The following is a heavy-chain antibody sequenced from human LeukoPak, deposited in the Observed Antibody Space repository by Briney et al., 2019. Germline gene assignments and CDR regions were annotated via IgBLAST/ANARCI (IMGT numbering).Heavy chain of an antibody. Sequence: PGGSLRLSCAASGFTFSSYAMSWVRQAPGKGLEWVSAVSGSGASTYYADSVKGRFTTSRDNSKNTLYLQMNSLRAEDTAVYYCARGSKGDYVLWYWGQGTLVTVSS. CDR1: GFTFSSYA. CDR2: VSGSGAST. CDR3: ARGSKGDYVLWY. D-gene: IGHD4-17*01. J-gene: IGHJ4*02. V-gene: IGHV3-23*01.